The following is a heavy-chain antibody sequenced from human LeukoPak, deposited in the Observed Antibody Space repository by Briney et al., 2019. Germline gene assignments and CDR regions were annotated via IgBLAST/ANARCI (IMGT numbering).Heavy chain of an antibody. D-gene: IGHD4-17*01. Sequence: GGSLRLSCSTSGFVFSKNGMRWVRQAPGKGLEWVAFIRHDESNKYYADSVKGRFTISRDNSKNTLSLQMNSLRPDDTAVYYCAKFSYGDYVAWGQGTLVIVSS. V-gene: IGHV3-30*02. CDR3: AKFSYGDYVA. J-gene: IGHJ5*02. CDR1: GFVFSKNG. CDR2: IRHDESNK.